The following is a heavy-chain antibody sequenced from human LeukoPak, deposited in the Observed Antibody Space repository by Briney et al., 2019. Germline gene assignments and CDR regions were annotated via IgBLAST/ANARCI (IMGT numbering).Heavy chain of an antibody. CDR2: IYTSGST. D-gene: IGHD3-22*01. Sequence: SETLSLTCTVSGGSISSYYWSWIRQPAGKGLEWIGRIYTSGSTNYNPSLKSRVTMSVHTSKNQFSLKLTSVTAADTAVYYCARDGSGYYDTSGYRNWGQGTLVTVSS. CDR3: ARDGSGYYDTSGYRN. V-gene: IGHV4-4*07. CDR1: GGSISSYY. J-gene: IGHJ4*02.